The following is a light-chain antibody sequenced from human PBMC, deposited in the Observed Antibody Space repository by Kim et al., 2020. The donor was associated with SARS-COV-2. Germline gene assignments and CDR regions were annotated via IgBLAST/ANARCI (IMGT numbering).Light chain of an antibody. J-gene: IGLJ3*02. CDR2: EDT. V-gene: IGLV3-25*03. Sequence: PEEAGGMTCAGEAWPKEDAYWCQQKPGQAPVVLIYEDTERPSGIPERFSGSTSGTTVTLTISAVQAEDEADYYCQSADSSDTFWVFGGGTQLTVL. CDR1: AWPKED. CDR3: QSADSSDTFWV.